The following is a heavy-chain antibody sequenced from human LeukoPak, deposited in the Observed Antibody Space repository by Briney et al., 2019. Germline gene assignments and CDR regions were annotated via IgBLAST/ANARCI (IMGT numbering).Heavy chain of an antibody. J-gene: IGHJ4*02. CDR1: GFTFSNAW. D-gene: IGHD1-26*01. CDR3: TTDLIVGAQYY. CDR2: IKSKADGGTT. V-gene: IGHV3-15*01. Sequence: GGSLRLSCAASGFTFSNAWMSWVRQAPGKGLEWVGCIKSKADGGTTDYAAPVKGRFTISRDDSKNTLYLQMNSLKTEDTAVYYCTTDLIVGAQYYWGQGTLVTVSS.